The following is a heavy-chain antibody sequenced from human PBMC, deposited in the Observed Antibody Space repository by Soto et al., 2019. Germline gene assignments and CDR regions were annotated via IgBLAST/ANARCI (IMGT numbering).Heavy chain of an antibody. CDR2: IIPIFGTA. Sequence: SVKVSCKASGGTFSSYAISWVRQAPGQGLEWMGGIIPIFGTANYAQKFQGRVTITADESTSTAYMELSSLRSEDTAVYYCARGDPRITIFGVVSWGQGTLVTVSS. CDR1: GGTFSSYA. V-gene: IGHV1-69*13. CDR3: ARGDPRITIFGVVS. J-gene: IGHJ4*02. D-gene: IGHD3-3*01.